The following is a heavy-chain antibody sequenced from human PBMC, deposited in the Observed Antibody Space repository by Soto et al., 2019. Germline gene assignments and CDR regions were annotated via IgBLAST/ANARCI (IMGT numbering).Heavy chain of an antibody. CDR3: ARVGIVGAADDY. CDR2: ISYDGSNK. Sequence: QVQLVESGGGVVQPGRSLRLSCAASGFTFSSYAMHWVRQAQGKGLEWVAVISYDGSNKYYADSVKGRFTISRDNSKNTLYLQMNSLRAEDTAVYYCARVGIVGAADDYWGQGTLVTVSS. CDR1: GFTFSSYA. V-gene: IGHV3-30-3*01. J-gene: IGHJ4*02. D-gene: IGHD1-26*01.